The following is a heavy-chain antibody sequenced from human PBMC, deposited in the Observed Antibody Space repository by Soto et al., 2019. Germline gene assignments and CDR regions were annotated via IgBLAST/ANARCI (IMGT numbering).Heavy chain of an antibody. CDR2: LNGDGSSS. V-gene: IGHV3-74*01. CDR3: TSGASGYGNFDY. Sequence: EVQLVESGGALVQPGGSLRLSCVASGFTFSSFWLHWVRQTPGKGLVWISRLNGDGSSSSYADSVTGRFTISRDTATNPLYLQMNSLRPEDTALYSCTSGASGYGNFDYWGLGTLVTVSS. CDR1: GFTFSSFW. D-gene: IGHD5-12*01. J-gene: IGHJ4*02.